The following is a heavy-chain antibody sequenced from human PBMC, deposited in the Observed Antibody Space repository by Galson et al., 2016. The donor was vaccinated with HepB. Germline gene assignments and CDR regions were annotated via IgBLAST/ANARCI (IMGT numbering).Heavy chain of an antibody. V-gene: IGHV3-7*01. J-gene: IGHJ4*02. CDR3: ARGWAVGPDPYYFDS. CDR1: GFTFSVYW. CDR2: INQDGSKS. D-gene: IGHD2-2*01. Sequence: SLRLSCAGSGFTFSVYWMTWVRQAPGKGLEWVASINQDGSKSHYVDSVKGRFTISRDNALYLHMSSLKVEDTAVYYCARGWAVGPDPYYFDSWGQGTLVTVSS.